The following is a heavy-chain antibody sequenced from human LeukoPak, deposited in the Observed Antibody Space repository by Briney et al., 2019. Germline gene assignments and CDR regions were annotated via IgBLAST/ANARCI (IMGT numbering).Heavy chain of an antibody. CDR1: GDSISSDSYY. D-gene: IGHD2-2*01. CDR2: IYTSGST. CDR3: ARSRYCTTTTCYVGYIDV. V-gene: IGHV4-61*02. Sequence: SETLSLTCTVSGDSISSDSYYWTWIRQPAGKGLEWIGRIYTSGSTNYNPSLKSRATISLDTSRNQISLRLSSVTAADTAVYYCARSRYCTTTTCYVGYIDVGGKGTTVTVSS. J-gene: IGHJ6*03.